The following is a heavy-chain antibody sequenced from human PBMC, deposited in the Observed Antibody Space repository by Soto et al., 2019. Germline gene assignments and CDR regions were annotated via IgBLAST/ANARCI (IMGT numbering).Heavy chain of an antibody. Sequence: GGSLRLSCAASGLTFRSYGMNWVRQAPGKGLEWVSSISDNGENTYYADSVKGRFTISRDNNNNTLYLQLNSLRADDTAVYYCAKEHRGHIGYDYWGQGTLVTVSA. D-gene: IGHD3-16*01. V-gene: IGHV3-23*01. CDR3: AKEHRGHIGYDY. J-gene: IGHJ4*02. CDR2: ISDNGENT. CDR1: GLTFRSYG.